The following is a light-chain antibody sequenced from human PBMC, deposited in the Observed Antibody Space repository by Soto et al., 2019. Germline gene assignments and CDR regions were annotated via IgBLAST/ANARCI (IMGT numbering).Light chain of an antibody. CDR2: GAS. CDR1: QSVSSGS. J-gene: IGKJ1*01. V-gene: IGKV3-20*01. CDR3: QQYGSSQWT. Sequence: EIVLTQTPVTLSLSPGERATLSCKASQSVSSGSLAWYQQKPGQAPRLLIYGASSRASGIPDRFSGSGSGTDFTLTISRLEPEDFAVYYCQQYGSSQWTFGQGTKVDI.